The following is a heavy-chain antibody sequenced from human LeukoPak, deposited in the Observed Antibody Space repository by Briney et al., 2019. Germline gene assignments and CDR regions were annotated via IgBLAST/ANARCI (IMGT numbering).Heavy chain of an antibody. V-gene: IGHV3-33*01. CDR2: IWYDGSNE. Sequence: GGSLRLSCAASSGLMFSSHGMHLVRQAPGKGLEWVAVIWYDGSNEYYADSVKGRFTISRDNSKNTPYLQMNSLRAEDTAVYYCARARNNYDSSGYSALDYWGQGTLVTVSS. D-gene: IGHD3-22*01. CDR3: ARARNNYDSSGYSALDY. J-gene: IGHJ4*02. CDR1: GLMFSSHG.